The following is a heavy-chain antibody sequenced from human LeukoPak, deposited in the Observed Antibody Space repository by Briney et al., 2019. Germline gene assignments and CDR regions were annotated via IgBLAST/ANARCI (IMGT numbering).Heavy chain of an antibody. CDR2: ITTYNGDT. J-gene: IGHJ4*02. D-gene: IGHD1-26*01. CDR3: ASVTQKSTTTRFTLAGDYFDY. Sequence: ASVKVSCKASGYTFTSYGITWVRQAPGQGLEWMGWITTYNGDTNYAQNLQGRVTMTTDTSTSTAYMDLRSLRSDDTAVYYCASVTQKSTTTRFTLAGDYFDYWGQGTLVTVSS. V-gene: IGHV1-18*01. CDR1: GYTFTSYG.